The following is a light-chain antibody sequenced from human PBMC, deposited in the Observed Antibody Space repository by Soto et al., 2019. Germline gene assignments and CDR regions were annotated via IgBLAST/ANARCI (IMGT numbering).Light chain of an antibody. CDR2: ATS. CDR3: QQYNRWPLT. V-gene: IGKV3-15*01. J-gene: IGKJ4*01. CDR1: QSIYEK. Sequence: EIVMTQSPATLSVSPGERVTLFCRASQSIYEKLAWYQQKPGQTPRLVIYATSTMDTGTPGSFSGSGSGTEFTLTSSSLQSEDFAVYYCQQYNRWPLTFGGGTKVEIK.